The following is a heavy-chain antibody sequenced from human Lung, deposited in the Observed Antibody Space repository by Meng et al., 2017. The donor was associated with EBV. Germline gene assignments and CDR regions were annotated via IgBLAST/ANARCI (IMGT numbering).Heavy chain of an antibody. CDR2: IYHTGTT. D-gene: IGHD6-13*01. Sequence: GPDPGRGRPSGTLSPPCRFFGASLKRDYWWNWLRQSPEKGLEWVGEIYHTGTTFYNPSLKNRITISVDKSNNKFSLRLTSVTAADTARYYCASASGAAPGPYQFDFWGRGSLVTVSS. CDR3: ASASGAAPGPYQFDF. CDR1: GASLKRDYW. J-gene: IGHJ4*02. V-gene: IGHV4-4*02.